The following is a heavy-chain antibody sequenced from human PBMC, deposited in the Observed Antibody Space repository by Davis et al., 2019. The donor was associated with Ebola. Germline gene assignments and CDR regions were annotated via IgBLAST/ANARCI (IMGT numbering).Heavy chain of an antibody. D-gene: IGHD3-10*01. V-gene: IGHV1-69*11. CDR3: AREVRSPYWHFDL. CDR1: GGDFSGYG. CDR2: SIPLLNAA. J-gene: IGHJ2*01. Sequence: AASVKVSCKVSGGDFSGYGFSWVRQAPGQGPEWVGRSIPLLNAANYAQRFQGRVTISADHSSGTIFMEMNSLTSDDTAMYYCAREVRSPYWHFDLWGRGSLITVSS.